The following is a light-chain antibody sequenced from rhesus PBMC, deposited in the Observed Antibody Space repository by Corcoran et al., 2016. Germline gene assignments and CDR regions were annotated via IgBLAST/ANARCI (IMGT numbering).Light chain of an antibody. CDR1: RSDIGGYSY. J-gene: IGLJ1*01. V-gene: IGLV2S7*01. CDR2: GVS. CDR3: CSYTTSSTFI. Sequence: QSAPTQPPSVSGSPGQSVTISCTGTRSDIGGYSYVSWYQQHPGKAPKLMIYGVSNRPSGVSDRFSGSKSGNTASLTISGLQAEDEDDYYCCSYTTSSTFIFGTGTRLTVL.